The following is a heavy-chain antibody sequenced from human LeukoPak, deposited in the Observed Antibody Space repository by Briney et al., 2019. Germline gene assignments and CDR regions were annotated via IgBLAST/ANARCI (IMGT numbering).Heavy chain of an antibody. CDR2: IYYSGST. J-gene: IGHJ4*02. Sequence: PSETLSLTWTVSGGSISSYYWSWIRQPPGKGLEWIGYIYYSGSTNYNPSLKSRVTISVDTSKNQFSLKLSSVTAADTAVYYCARSGYSSSWYSLAFDYWGQGTLVTVSS. CDR3: ARSGYSSSWYSLAFDY. D-gene: IGHD6-13*01. CDR1: GGSISSYY. V-gene: IGHV4-59*01.